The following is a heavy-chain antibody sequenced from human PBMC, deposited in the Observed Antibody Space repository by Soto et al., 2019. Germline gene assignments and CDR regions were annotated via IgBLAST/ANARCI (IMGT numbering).Heavy chain of an antibody. D-gene: IGHD6-19*01. V-gene: IGHV3-23*01. J-gene: IGHJ6*02. CDR1: GFTFSSYA. Sequence: EVQLLESGGGLVQPGGSLRLSCAASGFTFSSYAMSWVRQAPGKGLEWVSAISGSGGSTYYADSVKGRFTISRDNSKNTLYLQMNSLRAEDTAVYYCAKDERGSGWFWGGMDVWGQGTTVTVSS. CDR3: AKDERGSGWFWGGMDV. CDR2: ISGSGGST.